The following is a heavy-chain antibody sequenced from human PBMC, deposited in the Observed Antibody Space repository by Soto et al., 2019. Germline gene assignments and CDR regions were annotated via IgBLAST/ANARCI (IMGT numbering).Heavy chain of an antibody. CDR2: ISGSGGST. J-gene: IGHJ6*02. V-gene: IGHV3-23*01. CDR3: AKSLGDYYDSSGLQYYYYGMDV. Sequence: GGSLRLSCAASGFTFSSYAMSWVRQAPGKGLEWVSAISGSGGSTYYADSVKGRFTISRDNSKNTLYLQMNSLRAEDTAVYYCAKSLGDYYDSSGLQYYYYGMDVWGQGTTVTVSS. D-gene: IGHD3-22*01. CDR1: GFTFSSYA.